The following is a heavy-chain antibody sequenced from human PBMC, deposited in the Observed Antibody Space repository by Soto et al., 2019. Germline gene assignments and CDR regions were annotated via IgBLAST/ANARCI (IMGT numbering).Heavy chain of an antibody. D-gene: IGHD6-19*01. CDR1: GFTFSSYG. V-gene: IGHV3-30*18. J-gene: IGHJ6*01. CDR2: ISYDGSNK. CDR3: AKEYSSGWDYYGMDV. Sequence: QVQLVESGGGVVQPGRSLRLSCAASGFTFSSYGMHWVRQAPGKGLEWVAVISYDGSNKYYADSVKGRFTISRDNSKNTLYLQMTSLRAYDTAVDYCAKEYSSGWDYYGMDVWGQGNTVTVSS.